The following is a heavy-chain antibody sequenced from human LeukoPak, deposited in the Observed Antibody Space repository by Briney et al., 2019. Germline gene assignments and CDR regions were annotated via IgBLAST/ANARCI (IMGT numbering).Heavy chain of an antibody. Sequence: PSVKVSCKVSGYTLTELSMHWVRQAPGKGLEWMGGFDPEDGETIYAQKFQGRVTMTEDTSTDTAYMELSSLRSEDTAVYYCATNPGDSSSYYDAAFDIWGQGTMVTVSS. CDR3: ATNPGDSSSYYDAAFDI. CDR1: GYTLTELS. V-gene: IGHV1-24*01. D-gene: IGHD3-22*01. J-gene: IGHJ3*02. CDR2: FDPEDGET.